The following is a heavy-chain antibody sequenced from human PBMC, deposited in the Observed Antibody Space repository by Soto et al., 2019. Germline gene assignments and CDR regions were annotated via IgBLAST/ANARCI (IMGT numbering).Heavy chain of an antibody. V-gene: IGHV3-48*01. Sequence: EVQLVESGGGLVQPGGSLRLSCAASGFTFSSYSMNWVRQAPGKGLEWVSYISSSSSTIYYADSVKGRFTISRDNAKNSLKRRMNSLRAEDTAVYYCARGGGCSGGSCNFDYWGQGTLVTVSS. CDR2: ISSSSSTI. CDR3: ARGGGCSGGSCNFDY. D-gene: IGHD2-15*01. CDR1: GFTFSSYS. J-gene: IGHJ4*02.